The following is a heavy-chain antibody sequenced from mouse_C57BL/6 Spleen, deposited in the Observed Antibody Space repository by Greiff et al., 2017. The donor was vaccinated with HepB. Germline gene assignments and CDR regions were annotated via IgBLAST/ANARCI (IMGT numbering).Heavy chain of an antibody. V-gene: IGHV1-81*01. CDR2: IYPRSGNT. CDR3: ARSGLLQGPDY. D-gene: IGHD2-3*01. CDR1: GYTFTSYG. J-gene: IGHJ2*01. Sequence: QVQLKESGAELARPGASVKLSCKASGYTFTSYGISWVKQRTGQGLEWIGEIYPRSGNTYYNEKFKGKATLTADKSSSTAYMELRSLTSEDSAVYFCARSGLLQGPDYWGQGTTLTVSS.